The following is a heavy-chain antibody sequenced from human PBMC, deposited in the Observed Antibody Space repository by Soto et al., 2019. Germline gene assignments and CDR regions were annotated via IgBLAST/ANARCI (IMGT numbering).Heavy chain of an antibody. CDR3: ARGQYYDFWSGYYSDYYYYYMDV. D-gene: IGHD3-3*01. CDR1: GDSVSSNSAA. V-gene: IGHV6-1*01. Sequence: QSQTLSLTCAISGDSVSSNSAAWNWIRQSPSRGLEWLGRTYYRSKWYNDYAVSVKSRITINPDTSKNQFSLQLNSVTPEDTAVYYCARGQYYDFWSGYYSDYYYYYMDVWDKGTTVTVSS. J-gene: IGHJ6*03. CDR2: TYYRSKWYN.